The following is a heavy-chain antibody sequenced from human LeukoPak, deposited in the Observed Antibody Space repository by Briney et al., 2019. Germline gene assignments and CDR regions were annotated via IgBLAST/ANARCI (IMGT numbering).Heavy chain of an antibody. Sequence: GASVKVSCKASGYTFIGYYMHWVRQAPGQGLEWMGWINPNSGGTNYAQKFQGRVTMTRDTSISTAYMELSRLRSDDTAVYYCAREAPPDIVVVVAASFDYWGQGTLVTVSS. V-gene: IGHV1-2*02. CDR2: INPNSGGT. D-gene: IGHD2-15*01. CDR3: AREAPPDIVVVVAASFDY. J-gene: IGHJ4*02. CDR1: GYTFIGYY.